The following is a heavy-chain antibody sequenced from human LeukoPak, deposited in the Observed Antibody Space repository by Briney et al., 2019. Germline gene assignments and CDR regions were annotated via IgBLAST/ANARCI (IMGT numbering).Heavy chain of an antibody. CDR3: AKIPPGYCSAGSCYLDY. CDR2: VSGGGFDT. D-gene: IGHD2-15*01. V-gene: IGHV3-23*01. CDR1: GFTLSNYV. Sequence: EGSLRLSCVASGFTLSNYVMSWVRQAPGKGLEWVSGVSGGGFDTYYTDSVKGRFTISRDNSKNMVYLQMNSLRAEDTAVFYCAKIPPGYCSAGSCYLDYWGQGTLVTVSS. J-gene: IGHJ4*02.